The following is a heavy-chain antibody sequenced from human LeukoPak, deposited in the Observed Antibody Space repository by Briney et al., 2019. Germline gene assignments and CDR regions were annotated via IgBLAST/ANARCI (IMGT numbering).Heavy chain of an antibody. V-gene: IGHV4-59*08. CDR2: LFNNGGS. Sequence: SETLPLTCTVSGASTSTHHWSWIRQPPGKGLEWIGDLFNNGGSSYNVSLKSRVTISLDTSKKQVSLEVRSVTAADTAVYYCARRTPASGMRDVWGQGTTVTVTS. J-gene: IGHJ6*02. CDR3: ARRTPASGMRDV. CDR1: GASTSTHH. D-gene: IGHD3-10*01.